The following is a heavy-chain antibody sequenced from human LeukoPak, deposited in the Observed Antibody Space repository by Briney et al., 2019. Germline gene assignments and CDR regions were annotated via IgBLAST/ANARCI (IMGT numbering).Heavy chain of an antibody. D-gene: IGHD5-18*01. V-gene: IGHV3-23*01. Sequence: PGGSQRLSCAASGFTVSSYGMSWVRQAPGKGLEWVSSISGGGGNTYYADSVKGRFTISRDNSKNTLFLHMNSLRAEDTAVYYCAKALRGYHFDYWGQGTLVTVSS. CDR1: GFTVSSYG. CDR2: ISGGGGNT. J-gene: IGHJ4*02. CDR3: AKALRGYHFDY.